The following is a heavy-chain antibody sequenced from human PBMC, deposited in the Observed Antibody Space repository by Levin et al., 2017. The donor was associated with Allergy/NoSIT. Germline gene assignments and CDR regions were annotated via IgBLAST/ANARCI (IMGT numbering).Heavy chain of an antibody. J-gene: IGHJ4*02. CDR3: ASLGSGYAPADN. Sequence: SETLSLTCSVSGGSMSSSSHYWGWIRQPPGKGLEYIASIYYGGSTYYSPSLKSRVTISVDTSKSQFSLQLNSVTAADTAVYYCASLGSGYAPADNWGQGTLVTVSS. CDR2: IYYGGST. CDR1: GGSMSSSSHY. D-gene: IGHD3-3*01. V-gene: IGHV4-39*01.